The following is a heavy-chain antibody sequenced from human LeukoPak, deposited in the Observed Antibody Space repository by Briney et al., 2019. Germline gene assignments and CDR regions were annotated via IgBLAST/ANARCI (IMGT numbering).Heavy chain of an antibody. D-gene: IGHD1-26*01. V-gene: IGHV4-59*12. J-gene: IGHJ4*02. CDR3: ARRRGSYVTPLDY. CDR1: GGSISSYY. CDR2: IYYSGGT. Sequence: PSETLSLTCTVSGGSISSYYWSWIRQPPGKGLEWIGYIYYSGGTSYNPSLKSRVTISVETSKNQFSLKLSSVTAADTAVYYCARRRGSYVTPLDYWGQGTLVTVSS.